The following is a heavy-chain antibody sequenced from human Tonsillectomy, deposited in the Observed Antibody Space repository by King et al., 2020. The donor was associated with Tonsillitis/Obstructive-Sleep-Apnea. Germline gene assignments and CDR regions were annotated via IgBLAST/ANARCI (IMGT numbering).Heavy chain of an antibody. Sequence: QLVQSGAEVKKPGASVKVSCKASGYTFTSHGISWVRQAPGQGLEWVGWISNYNAYTNYAQRLQGRVTMTTDTSTSTAYMELRSLRSDDTAVYYCASVTSGDSTFDAFDMWGQGTMVTVSS. J-gene: IGHJ3*02. V-gene: IGHV1-18*01. CDR3: ASVTSGDSTFDAFDM. D-gene: IGHD6-13*01. CDR2: ISNYNAYT. CDR1: GYTFTSHG.